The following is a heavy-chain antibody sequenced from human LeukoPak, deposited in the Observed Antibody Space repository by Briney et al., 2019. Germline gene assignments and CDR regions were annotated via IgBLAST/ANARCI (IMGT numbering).Heavy chain of an antibody. D-gene: IGHD1-14*01. J-gene: IGHJ4*02. V-gene: IGHV4-59*01. CDR3: ARDAMYIDY. CDR1: GGSISSYY. Sequence: ASETLSLTCTVSGGSISSYYWSWIRQPPGKGLEWIGYIYYSGSTNYNPSLKSRVTISVDTSKNQFSLKLSSVTAADTAVYYCARDAMYIDYWGQGTLVTVSS. CDR2: IYYSGST.